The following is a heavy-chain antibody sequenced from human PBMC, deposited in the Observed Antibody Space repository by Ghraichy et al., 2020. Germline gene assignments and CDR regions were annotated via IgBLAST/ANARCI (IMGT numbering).Heavy chain of an antibody. J-gene: IGHJ6*02. CDR1: GFTFSSYE. Sequence: GGSLRLSCVSSGFTFSSYEFNWVRQAPGRGLEWVAYISNSGTKRQYADSARGRFTIDKDDGRNSLYLQMNSLRAEDTAVYYCAREIAGYDYYYGVDVGGHGTTDTISS. V-gene: IGHV3-48*03. CDR2: ISNSGTKR. D-gene: IGHD5-12*01. CDR3: AREIAGYDYYYGVDV.